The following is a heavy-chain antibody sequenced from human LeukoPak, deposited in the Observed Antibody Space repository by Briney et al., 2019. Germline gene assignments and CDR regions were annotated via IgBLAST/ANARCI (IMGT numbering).Heavy chain of an antibody. CDR3: ARQSYDSSASPTFFDF. D-gene: IGHD3-22*01. CDR2: IYYSGFT. V-gene: IGHV4-39*01. J-gene: IGHJ4*02. Sequence: PSETLSLTCTVSGGSISSSSYYWGWLRHPPGKGLEWIGTIYYSGFTYYNPSLKSRVTISVDTSKNQFSLKLSSVTAADTAVYYCARQSYDSSASPTFFDFWGQGTLVTVSS. CDR1: GGSISSSSYY.